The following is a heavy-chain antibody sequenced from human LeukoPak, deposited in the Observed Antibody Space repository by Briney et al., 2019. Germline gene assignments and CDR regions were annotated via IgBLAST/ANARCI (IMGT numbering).Heavy chain of an antibody. CDR3: ARRYSSGWFY. J-gene: IGHJ4*02. Sequence: GGSLRLSCAASGCPFSNYWMSWVRQAPGKGLEWVANIKEDGSEKYYVDSVKGRFTISRDNAKNSLYLQMNSLRAEDTAVYYCARRYSSGWFYWGQGTMVTVSS. CDR2: IKEDGSEK. V-gene: IGHV3-7*04. D-gene: IGHD6-19*01. CDR1: GCPFSNYW.